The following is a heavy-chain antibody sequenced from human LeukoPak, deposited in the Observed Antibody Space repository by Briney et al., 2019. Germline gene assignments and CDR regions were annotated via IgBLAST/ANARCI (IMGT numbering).Heavy chain of an antibody. Sequence: PGGPLRLSCAASGFTFSSYGRHGAARAPGKGREGGAVISYVGSNKYYADSVKGRFTISRDNSKNTLYLQMNSLRAEDTAVYYCARDSEMKPLKSLHSPGAFDIWGQGTMVTVSS. CDR3: ARDSEMKPLKSLHSPGAFDI. J-gene: IGHJ3*02. CDR2: ISYVGSNK. V-gene: IGHV3-30*03. CDR1: GFTFSSYG. D-gene: IGHD5-24*01.